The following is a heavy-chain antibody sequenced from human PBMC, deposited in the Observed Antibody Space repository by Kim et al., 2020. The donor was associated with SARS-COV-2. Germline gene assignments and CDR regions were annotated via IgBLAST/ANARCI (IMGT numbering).Heavy chain of an antibody. CDR2: ISYDGSNK. J-gene: IGHJ4*02. D-gene: IGHD3-10*01. V-gene: IGHV3-30*18. CDR3: AKDKSYLPNYFDY. CDR1: GFTFSSYG. Sequence: GGSLRLSCAASGFTFSSYGMHWVRQAPGKGLEWVAVISYDGSNKYYADSVKGRFTISRDNSKNTLYLQMNSLRAEDTAVYYCAKDKSYLPNYFDYWGQGT.